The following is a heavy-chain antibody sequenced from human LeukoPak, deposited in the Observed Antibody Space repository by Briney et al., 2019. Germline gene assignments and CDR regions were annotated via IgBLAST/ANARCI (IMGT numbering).Heavy chain of an antibody. Sequence: SETLSLTCTVSGASVTSTSYYWAWIRRPPGRGLEWIGTVYYSGSTYYNPSLTSRVAISVDTSKNQFSLKVSSVTAADTAVYHCARYPAAAGRGFYGVDVWGQGTTVTVSS. V-gene: IGHV4-39*01. J-gene: IGHJ6*02. CDR3: ARYPAAAGRGFYGVDV. D-gene: IGHD6-13*01. CDR2: VYYSGST. CDR1: GASVTSTSYY.